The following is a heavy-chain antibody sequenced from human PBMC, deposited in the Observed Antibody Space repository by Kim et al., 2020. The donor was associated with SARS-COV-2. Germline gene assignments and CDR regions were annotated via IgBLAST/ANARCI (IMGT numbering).Heavy chain of an antibody. D-gene: IGHD3-22*01. Sequence: ASVKVSCKASGYTFTSYGISWVRQAPGQGLEWMGWISAYNGNTNYAQKLQGRVTMTTDTSTSTAYMELRSLRSDDTAVYYCARDYDSSGYYHGPASPLDYWGQGTLVTVSS. CDR2: ISAYNGNT. CDR3: ARDYDSSGYYHGPASPLDY. V-gene: IGHV1-18*01. CDR1: GYTFTSYG. J-gene: IGHJ4*02.